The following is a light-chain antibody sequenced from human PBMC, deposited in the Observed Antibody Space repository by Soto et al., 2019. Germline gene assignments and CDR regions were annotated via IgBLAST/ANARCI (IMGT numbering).Light chain of an antibody. V-gene: IGKV1-27*01. CDR2: AAS. CDR3: QTYDKAPWT. J-gene: IGKJ1*01. CDR1: RGIYTH. Sequence: DIQMTQSPSPLSASVGDRVTITCRASRGIYTHLAWYQQKPGNAPKLLIYAASTLQSGVPSRFSASGSGTDFILTISALQSEDVGTYFCQTYDKAPWTFGPGTKVDIK.